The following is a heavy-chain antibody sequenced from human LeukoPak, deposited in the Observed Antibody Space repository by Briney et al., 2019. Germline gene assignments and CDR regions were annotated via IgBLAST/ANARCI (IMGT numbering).Heavy chain of an antibody. Sequence: PSETLSLTCTVSGGSISSYYWSWIRQPPGKGLEWIGYIYYSGSTNYNPSLKSRVTISVDTSKNQFSLKLSSVTAADTAVYYCARVGIASYYFDYWGQGTLVTVSS. J-gene: IGHJ4*02. CDR1: GGSISSYY. V-gene: IGHV4-59*01. D-gene: IGHD6-13*01. CDR2: IYYSGST. CDR3: ARVGIASYYFDY.